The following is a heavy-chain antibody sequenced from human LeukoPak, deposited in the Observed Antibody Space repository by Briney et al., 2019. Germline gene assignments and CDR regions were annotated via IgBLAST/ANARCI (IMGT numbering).Heavy chain of an antibody. CDR2: INPSGGST. D-gene: IGHD1-26*01. CDR1: GYTFTSYY. CDR3: ATDLALGDGGSYYVY. Sequence: ASVKVSCKASGYTFTSYYMHWVRQAPGQGLEWMGIINPSGGSTSYAQKFQGRVTMTEDTSTDTAYMELSSLRSEDTAVYYCATDLALGDGGSYYVYWGQGTLVTVSS. V-gene: IGHV1-46*01. J-gene: IGHJ4*02.